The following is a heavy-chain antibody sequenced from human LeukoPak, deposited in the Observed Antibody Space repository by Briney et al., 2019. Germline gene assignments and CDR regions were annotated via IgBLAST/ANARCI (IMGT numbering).Heavy chain of an antibody. CDR3: ATHSSRWYGHAFDI. D-gene: IGHD6-13*01. CDR1: GYTFTSYD. CDR2: MNPNSGNT. J-gene: IGHJ3*02. Sequence: ASVKVSCKASGYTFTSYDINWVRQATGQGLEWMGWMNPNSGNTGYAQKFQGRVTITRNTSISTAYMELSSLRSEDTAVYYCATHSSRWYGHAFDIWGQGTMVTVSS. V-gene: IGHV1-8*03.